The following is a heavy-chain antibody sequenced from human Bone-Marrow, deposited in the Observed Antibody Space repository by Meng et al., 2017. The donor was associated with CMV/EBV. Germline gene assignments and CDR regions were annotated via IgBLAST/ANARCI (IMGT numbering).Heavy chain of an antibody. CDR1: GSY. J-gene: IGHJ5*02. CDR3: ARGKKTHRPFLGVVINQLWFDP. CDR2: INHSGST. Sequence: GSYWSWILQPPGRGLEWIGEINHSGSTNNNPSLKSRVTISVDTSKNQFSLKLSSVTAADTAVYYCARGKKTHRPFLGVVINQLWFDPWGQGTLVTVSS. V-gene: IGHV4-34*01. D-gene: IGHD3-3*01.